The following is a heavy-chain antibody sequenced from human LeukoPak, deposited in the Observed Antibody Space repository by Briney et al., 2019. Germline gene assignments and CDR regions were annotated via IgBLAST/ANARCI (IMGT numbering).Heavy chain of an antibody. CDR1: GGSFSGYY. Sequence: PSETLSLTCAVYGGSFSGYYWSWIRQPPGKGLEWIGEINHSGSTNYNPSLKSRVTISVDTSKNQFSLKLSSVTAADTAVYYCARGGGWAMVRGVFTYFDYWGQGTLVTVSS. V-gene: IGHV4-34*01. J-gene: IGHJ4*02. CDR2: INHSGST. CDR3: ARGGGWAMVRGVFTYFDY. D-gene: IGHD3-10*01.